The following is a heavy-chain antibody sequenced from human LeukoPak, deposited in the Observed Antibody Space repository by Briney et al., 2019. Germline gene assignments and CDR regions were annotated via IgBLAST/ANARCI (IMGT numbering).Heavy chain of an antibody. V-gene: IGHV1-18*01. CDR1: GYTFTSYG. D-gene: IGHD2-2*01. Sequence: GASVNVSCKASGYTFTSYGISWVRQAPRQGLEWMGWISAYNGNTNYAQKLQGRVTMTTDTSTSTAYMELRSLRSDDTAVYYCAREGGYCSSTSCLPLFDYWGQGTLVTVSS. J-gene: IGHJ4*02. CDR2: ISAYNGNT. CDR3: AREGGYCSSTSCLPLFDY.